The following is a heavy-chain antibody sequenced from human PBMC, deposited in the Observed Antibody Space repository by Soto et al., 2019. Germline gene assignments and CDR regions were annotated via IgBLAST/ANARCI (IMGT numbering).Heavy chain of an antibody. CDR2: IVPSGGST. V-gene: IGHV1-46*01. D-gene: IGHD1-26*01. CDR3: ARSAYDASGFYSSYWYFDL. CDR1: GYTFTKNY. Sequence: QAQLVQSGAEVQKPGASVKLSCTASGYTFTKNYIHWVRQAPGQGPEWIGIIVPSGGSTNFASKFNGRVTMTRDTSTNTAYMELSSLTAEDMAVYDCARSAYDASGFYSSYWYFDLWGRGSLVTVSS. J-gene: IGHJ2*01.